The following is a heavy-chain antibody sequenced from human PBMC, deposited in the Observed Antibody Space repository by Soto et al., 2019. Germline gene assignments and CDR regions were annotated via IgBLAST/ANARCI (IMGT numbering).Heavy chain of an antibody. CDR3: ARSRGVVAATSGPLDY. V-gene: IGHV2-70*11. D-gene: IGHD2-15*01. CDR1: GFSLSTSGMC. J-gene: IGHJ4*02. CDR2: IDWDEDK. Sequence: SGPTLVKPTQTLTLTCTFSGFSLSTSGMCVSWIRQPPGKALEWLARIDWDEDKYYSTSLKTRLTISKDTSKNQVVLTMTNMDPVDTATYYCARSRGVVAATSGPLDYWGQGTLVTVSS.